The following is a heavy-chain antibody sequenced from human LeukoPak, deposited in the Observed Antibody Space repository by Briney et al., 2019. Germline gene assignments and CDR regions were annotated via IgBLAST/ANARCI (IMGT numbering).Heavy chain of an antibody. V-gene: IGHV1-8*03. J-gene: IGHJ4*02. Sequence: GGSVKVSCKASGYIFTTYDINWVRLAPGQGLEWMAWMNPNTGYTGFAQKSQGRVTVSRNTDISTAYMEVNSLRSEDTAVYYCARFGGGVTKDDLLDYWGEGTLVTVSS. CDR2: MNPNTGYT. CDR1: GYIFTTYD. CDR3: ARFGGGVTKDDLLDY. D-gene: IGHD3-16*01.